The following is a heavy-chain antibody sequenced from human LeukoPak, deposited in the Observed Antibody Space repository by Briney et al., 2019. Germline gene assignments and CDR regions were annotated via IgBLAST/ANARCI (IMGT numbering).Heavy chain of an antibody. CDR1: GYTFTGYY. CDR2: INPNSGGT. CDR3: ARDKDIGGSFDY. J-gene: IGHJ4*02. Sequence: GASVKVSCKASGYTFTGYYMHWVRQAPGQGLEWMGWINPNSGGTNYAQKFQGRVTMTRDTSISTAYMELCRLRSDDTAVYYCARDKDIGGSFDYWGQGTLVTVSS. V-gene: IGHV1-2*02. D-gene: IGHD5-12*01.